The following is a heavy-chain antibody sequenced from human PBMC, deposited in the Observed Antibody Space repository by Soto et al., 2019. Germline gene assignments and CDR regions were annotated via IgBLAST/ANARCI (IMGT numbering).Heavy chain of an antibody. J-gene: IGHJ6*02. Sequence: HVQLHQSGPRLVKPSQTLSLECSVIGGSVNTGDNYWSWVRQSPGRGLEWIGYIYHTGNTFYKPAHENRVTMSVDASKNQFSLTLTSVTAADTAVYFCAREPLDGMDVWGQGTNVTVSS. CDR1: GGSVNTGDNY. V-gene: IGHV4-30-4*01. CDR2: IYHTGNT. CDR3: AREPLDGMDV.